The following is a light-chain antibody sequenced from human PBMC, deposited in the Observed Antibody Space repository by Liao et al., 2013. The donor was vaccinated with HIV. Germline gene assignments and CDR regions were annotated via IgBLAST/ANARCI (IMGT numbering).Light chain of an antibody. CDR1: KLGNKY. CDR3: QAWDSSTAV. Sequence: SYELTQPPSVSVSPGQTASITCSGDKLGNKYVCWYQQKPGQSPVLVIYQDTKRPSGIPERFSGSNSGNTATLTISGTQAMDEADYYCQAWDSSTAVFGGGTKLTVL. J-gene: IGLJ2*01. V-gene: IGLV3-1*01. CDR2: QDT.